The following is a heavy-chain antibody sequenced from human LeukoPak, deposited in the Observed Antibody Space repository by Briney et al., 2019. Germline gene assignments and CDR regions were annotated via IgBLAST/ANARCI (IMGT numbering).Heavy chain of an antibody. CDR1: GFTFSSYP. CDR2: ISGSGGAT. J-gene: IGHJ4*02. V-gene: IGHV3-23*01. Sequence: GGSLRLSCAASGFTFSSYPMNWVRQAQGKGWVWVLVISGSGGATFYGDSVQGRFTISRDNSRDTLYLKMSSLRAEDTAVYYCGKYLQTAVGANDYWGQGTLVTASS. CDR3: GKYLQTAVGANDY. D-gene: IGHD1-26*01.